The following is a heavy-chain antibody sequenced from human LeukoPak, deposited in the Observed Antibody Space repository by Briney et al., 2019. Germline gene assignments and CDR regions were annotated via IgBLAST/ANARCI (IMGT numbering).Heavy chain of an antibody. CDR1: GYTFTSYY. Sequence: ASVKVSCKASGYTFTSYYMHWVRQAPGQGLEWMGIINPSGGSTSYAQKFQGRVTMTRDTSTSTVYMELSSLRSEDTAVYYCAREMGDSSGYYYYFDYWGQGTLVTVSS. D-gene: IGHD3-22*01. CDR3: AREMGDSSGYYYYFDY. J-gene: IGHJ4*02. V-gene: IGHV1-46*01. CDR2: INPSGGST.